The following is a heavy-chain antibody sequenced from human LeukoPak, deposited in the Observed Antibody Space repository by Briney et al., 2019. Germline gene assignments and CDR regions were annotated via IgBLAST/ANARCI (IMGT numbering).Heavy chain of an antibody. CDR3: ARESETGGSGSYKY. V-gene: IGHV1-69*01. D-gene: IGHD3-10*01. J-gene: IGHJ4*02. Sequence: SVKVSCKASGGTFSSYAISWVRQAPGQGLEWMGGIIPIFGTTNYAQKFQGRVTVTADESTSTAYMELSSLRSEDTAVYYCARESETGGSGSYKYWGQGTLVTVSS. CDR2: IIPIFGTT. CDR1: GGTFSSYA.